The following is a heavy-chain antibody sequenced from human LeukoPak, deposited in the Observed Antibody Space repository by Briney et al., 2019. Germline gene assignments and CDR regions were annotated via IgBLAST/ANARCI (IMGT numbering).Heavy chain of an antibody. CDR1: GFTFGGYG. CDR3: TRYNTDHFDY. V-gene: IGHV3-33*01. Sequence: PGRSLRLSCAGSGFTFGGYGMHWVRQTPGKGLEWVAVIAYDGSRAFYADSVKGRFTISRDNSKNTMSVQMDDLRAEDTAVYYCTRYNTDHFDYWGQGTLVTVSS. J-gene: IGHJ4*02. D-gene: IGHD1-14*01. CDR2: IAYDGSRA.